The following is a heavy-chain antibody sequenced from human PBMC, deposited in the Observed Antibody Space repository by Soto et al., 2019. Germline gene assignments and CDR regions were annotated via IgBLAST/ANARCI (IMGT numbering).Heavy chain of an antibody. D-gene: IGHD3-10*01. CDR2: ISGSGGGT. CDR3: AKYVIGVWFPFDC. J-gene: IGHJ4*02. Sequence: PGGSLRLSCAASGFTFSSYAMSWVRQAPGKGLEWVSAISGSGGGTYYADSVKGRFTISRDNSKNTLYLQTNSRRAEDTAVYYCAKYVIGVWFPFDCWGQGTLVTVSS. V-gene: IGHV3-23*01. CDR1: GFTFSSYA.